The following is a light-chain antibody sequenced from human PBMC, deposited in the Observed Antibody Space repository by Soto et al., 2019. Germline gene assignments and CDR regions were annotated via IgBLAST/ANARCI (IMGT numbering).Light chain of an antibody. J-gene: IGLJ3*02. CDR1: SSNIGSKT. V-gene: IGLV1-44*01. CDR2: SNN. CDR3: AAWDDSLNGWV. Sequence: QSVLTQPPSASGTPGQRVTISCSGSSSNIGSKTVNWYQQLPGTAPKILIYSNNQRPSGVPDRFSGSKSGTSASLAISGLPSEDEADYYCAAWDDSLNGWVFGGGTKLAVL.